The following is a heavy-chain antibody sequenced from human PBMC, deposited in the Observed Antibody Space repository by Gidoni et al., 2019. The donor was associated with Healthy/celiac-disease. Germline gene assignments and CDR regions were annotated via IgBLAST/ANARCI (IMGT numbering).Heavy chain of an antibody. CDR3: AKTGELATIRPDFDY. D-gene: IGHD5-12*01. J-gene: IGHJ4*02. CDR1: GFTFSSYA. V-gene: IGHV3-23*01. CDR2: MSGSGGST. Sequence: VQPGGSLRLSCAASGFTFSSYAMSWVRQAPGKGLEWVSAMSGSGGSTYYADSVQGRFTISRDNSKTTLDLQMNSRSAEDPAVYYCAKTGELATIRPDFDYWGQGTLVTVSS.